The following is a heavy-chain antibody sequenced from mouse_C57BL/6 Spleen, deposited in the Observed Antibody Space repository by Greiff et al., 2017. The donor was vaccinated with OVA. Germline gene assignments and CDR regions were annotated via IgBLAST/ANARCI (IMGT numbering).Heavy chain of an antibody. CDR2: IDPSDSET. Sequence: QVQLQQPGAELVRPGSSVKLSCKASGYTFTSYWMHWVKQRPIQGLEWIGNIDPSDSETHYNQKFKDKATLTVDKSSSTAYMQLSSLTSEDSAVYYGARGASSGAWFAYWGQGTLVTVSA. V-gene: IGHV1-52*01. J-gene: IGHJ3*01. CDR3: ARGASSGAWFAY. D-gene: IGHD3-2*02. CDR1: GYTFTSYW.